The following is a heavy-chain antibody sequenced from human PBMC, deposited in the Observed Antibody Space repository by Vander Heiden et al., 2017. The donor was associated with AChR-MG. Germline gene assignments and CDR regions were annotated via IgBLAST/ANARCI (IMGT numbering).Heavy chain of an antibody. CDR2: INPNSGGT. V-gene: IGHV1-2*02. Sequence: QVQLVQSGAEVTKPGASVKVSCQASGYTFTGHYMHWVRQAPGQGLEWMGWINPNSGGTNYAQKFQGRVTMTRDTSISTAYMELSRLRSDDTAVYYCARDLIYCGGDCYHRFDPWGQGTLVTVSS. CDR3: ARDLIYCGGDCYHRFDP. J-gene: IGHJ5*02. CDR1: GYTFTGHY. D-gene: IGHD2-21*01.